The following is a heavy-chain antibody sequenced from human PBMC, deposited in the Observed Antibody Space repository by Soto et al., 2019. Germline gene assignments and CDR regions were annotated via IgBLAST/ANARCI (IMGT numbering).Heavy chain of an antibody. V-gene: IGHV1-3*01. D-gene: IGHD6-13*01. CDR2: INAGNGNT. J-gene: IGHJ4*02. CDR3: ARVGAAAGPYYFDY. Sequence: SGEVSYKASSYTFTNYAIHWVCEAPGQRLEWMGWINAGNGNTKYSQKFQGRVTITRDTSASTAYMELSSLRSEDTAVYYCARVGAAAGPYYFDYWGQGTLVTSPQ. CDR1: SYTFTNYA.